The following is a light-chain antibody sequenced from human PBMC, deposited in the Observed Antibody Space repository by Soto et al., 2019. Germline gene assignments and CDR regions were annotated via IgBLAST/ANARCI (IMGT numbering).Light chain of an antibody. Sequence: QSALTQPRSVSGSPGQSVAISCTGTSSDVGGYNYVSWYQQHPGKAPKLMIYDVTKRPSGVPDRFSASKSGNTASLTISGLQADDDADYYSCSYAVSYSYVFGTGTKVTVL. J-gene: IGLJ1*01. CDR1: SSDVGGYNY. CDR3: CSYAVSYSYV. CDR2: DVT. V-gene: IGLV2-11*01.